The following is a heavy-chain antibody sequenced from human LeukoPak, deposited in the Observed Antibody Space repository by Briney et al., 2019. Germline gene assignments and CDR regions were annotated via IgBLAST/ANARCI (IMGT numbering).Heavy chain of an antibody. CDR3: AKRAAVGATRDYYYYGMDV. CDR1: GFTFSSYA. Sequence: GGSLRLSCAASGFTFSSYAMSWVRQAPGKGLEWVSAISGSGGSTYYADSVKGRFTISRDNSKNTLYLQMNSLRAEDTAVYYCAKRAAVGATRDYYYYGMDVWGQGTTVTVSS. CDR2: ISGSGGST. V-gene: IGHV3-23*01. J-gene: IGHJ6*02. D-gene: IGHD1-26*01.